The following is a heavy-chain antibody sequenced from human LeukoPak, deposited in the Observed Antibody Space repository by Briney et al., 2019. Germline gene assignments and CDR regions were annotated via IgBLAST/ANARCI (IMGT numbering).Heavy chain of an antibody. CDR2: IIPILGIA. Sequence: SVKVSCKASGGTFSSYAISWVRQAPGQGLEWMGRIIPILGIANCAQKFQGRVTITADKSTSTAYMELSSLRSEDTAVYYCASPDYGDYVGVIDHWGQGTLVTVSS. J-gene: IGHJ4*02. CDR1: GGTFSSYA. CDR3: ASPDYGDYVGVIDH. D-gene: IGHD4-17*01. V-gene: IGHV1-69*04.